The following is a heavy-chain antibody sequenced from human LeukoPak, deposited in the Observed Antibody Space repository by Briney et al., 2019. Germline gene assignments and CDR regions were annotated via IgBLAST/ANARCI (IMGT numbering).Heavy chain of an antibody. CDR3: ASEDFDY. Sequence: SETLSLTCTVFGGSISSYYWSWIRQPPGKGLEWIGYIYYSGSTNYNPSLKSRVTISVDTTKNQFSLKLSSVTAADTAVYYCASEDFDYWGQGTLVTVSS. V-gene: IGHV4-59*01. CDR1: GGSISSYY. CDR2: IYYSGST. J-gene: IGHJ4*02.